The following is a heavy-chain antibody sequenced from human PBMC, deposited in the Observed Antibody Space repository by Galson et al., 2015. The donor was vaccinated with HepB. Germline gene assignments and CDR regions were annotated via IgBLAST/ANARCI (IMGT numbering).Heavy chain of an antibody. J-gene: IGHJ3*02. Sequence: CAISGDSVSSYSAAWNWIRQSPSRGVEWLGRTYYRSKWYNDYAVSVKSRMTINPDTSKNQFSLQLNSVTPEDTAVYYCAISNCGGDCYALGGAFDIWGQGTMVTVSS. CDR3: AISNCGGDCYALGGAFDI. CDR1: GDSVSSYSAA. D-gene: IGHD2-21*01. V-gene: IGHV6-1*01. CDR2: TYYRSKWYN.